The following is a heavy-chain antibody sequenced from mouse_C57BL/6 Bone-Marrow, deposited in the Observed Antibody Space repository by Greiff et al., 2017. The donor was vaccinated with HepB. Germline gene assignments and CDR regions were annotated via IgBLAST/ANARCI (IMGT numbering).Heavy chain of an antibody. CDR2: ISDGGSYT. CDR1: GFTFSSYA. V-gene: IGHV5-4*01. Sequence: EVQGVESGGGLVKPGGSLKLSCAASGFTFSSYAMSWVRQTPEKRLEWVATISDGGSYTYYPDNVKGRFTISRDNAKNNLYLQMSHLKSEDTAMYYCARDDYDGDDYWGQGSTLTVSS. CDR3: ARDDYDGDDY. J-gene: IGHJ2*01. D-gene: IGHD2-4*01.